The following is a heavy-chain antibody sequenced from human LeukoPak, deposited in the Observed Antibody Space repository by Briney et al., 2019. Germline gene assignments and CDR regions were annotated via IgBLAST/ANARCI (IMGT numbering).Heavy chain of an antibody. CDR2: IHYTGST. Sequence: SETLSLTCTVSGGSISSYYWSWIRQSPGKGLECIGYIHYTGSTNYNPSLKSRVTISVDTSKNQFSLKLSSVTAADTAVYYCARDGGGVYYYYMDVWGKGTTVTVSS. D-gene: IGHD2-21*01. J-gene: IGHJ6*03. CDR1: GGSISSYY. CDR3: ARDGGGVYYYYMDV. V-gene: IGHV4-59*12.